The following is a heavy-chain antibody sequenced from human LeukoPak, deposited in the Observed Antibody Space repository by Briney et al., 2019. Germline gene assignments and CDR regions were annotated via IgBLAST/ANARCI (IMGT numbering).Heavy chain of an antibody. CDR1: GGSISSGGYS. V-gene: IGHV4-30-2*01. CDR3: ARASIILSAFDI. J-gene: IGHJ3*02. D-gene: IGHD5-12*01. Sequence: PPETLSLTCAVSGGSISSGGYSWSWIRQPPGKGLEWIGYIYHSGSTYYNPSLKSRVTISVDRSKNQFSLKLSSVTAADTAVYYCARASIILSAFDIWGQGTMVTVSS. CDR2: IYHSGST.